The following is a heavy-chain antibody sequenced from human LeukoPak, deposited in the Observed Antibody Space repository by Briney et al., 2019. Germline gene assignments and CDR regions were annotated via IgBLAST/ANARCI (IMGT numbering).Heavy chain of an antibody. D-gene: IGHD5-12*01. CDR1: GFTFSSYG. CDR2: ISYDGSNK. J-gene: IGHJ6*03. CDR3: AKGSDYEAQYYYYYMDV. V-gene: IGHV3-30*18. Sequence: GGSLRLSCAASGFTFSSYGMHWVRQAPGKGLEWVAVISYDGSNKYYADSVKGRFTISRDNSKNTLYLHVNSLRPEDTAVYYCAKGSDYEAQYYYYYMDVWGKGTTVTISS.